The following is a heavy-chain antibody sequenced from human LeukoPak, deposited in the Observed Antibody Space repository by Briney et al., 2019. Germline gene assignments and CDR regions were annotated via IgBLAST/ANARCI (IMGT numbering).Heavy chain of an antibody. J-gene: IGHJ2*01. CDR3: ARKGLTYFDP. CDR2: IYISGST. Sequence: SQTLSLTCTVSGGSISSTSYYWNWIRQPAGKGLEWIGRIYISGSTNYNPSLKSRVSISLDTSKNQFSLKLTSVSAADTAVYYCARKGLTYFDPWGRGTLATVSS. V-gene: IGHV4-61*02. CDR1: GGSISSTSYY. D-gene: IGHD1-14*01.